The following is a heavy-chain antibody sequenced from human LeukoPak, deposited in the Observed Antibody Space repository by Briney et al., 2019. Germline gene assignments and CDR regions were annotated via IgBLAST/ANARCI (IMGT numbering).Heavy chain of an antibody. CDR2: IYYSGST. V-gene: IGHV4-59*12. D-gene: IGHD6-6*01. CDR1: GGSISNYY. Sequence: SETLSLTCTVSGGSISNYYWSWIRQPPGKGLEWIGYIYYSGSTNYNPSLKSRATISLDTSKDQFSLELSSVTAADTAVYYCAREYSSSSGGPCFDYWGQGTLVTVPS. J-gene: IGHJ4*02. CDR3: AREYSSSSGGPCFDY.